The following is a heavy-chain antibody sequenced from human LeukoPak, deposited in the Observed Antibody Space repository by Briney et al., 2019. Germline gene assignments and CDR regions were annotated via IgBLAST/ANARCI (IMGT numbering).Heavy chain of an antibody. CDR3: ARTGKNWESGYGMDV. CDR2: IYHSGNT. Sequence: SETLSLTCTVAGGSISPYFWSWVRQPPVKGLELIGYIYHSGNTNYNPSLKSRVTISVDTSKNQFSLKLSSVTAADTAVYYCARTGKNWESGYGMDVWGQGTTVTVSS. CDR1: GGSISPYF. J-gene: IGHJ6*02. V-gene: IGHV4-59*01. D-gene: IGHD7-27*01.